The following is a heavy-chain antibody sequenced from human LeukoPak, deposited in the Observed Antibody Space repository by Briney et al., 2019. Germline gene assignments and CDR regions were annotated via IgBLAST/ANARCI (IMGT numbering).Heavy chain of an antibody. J-gene: IGHJ4*02. D-gene: IGHD3-10*01. CDR1: GFTFRNYV. V-gene: IGHV3-30-3*01. CDR2: TSSDLNVK. CDR3: AREGYYGSGSPPSLYFDY. Sequence: GGSLRLSCAASGFTFRNYVIHWVRQAPGRGLEWVAVTSSDLNVKLYADSVKGRFTISRDNSRSTLYSQMNSLRPEDTAIYYCAREGYYGSGSPPSLYFDYWGQGTLVTVSS.